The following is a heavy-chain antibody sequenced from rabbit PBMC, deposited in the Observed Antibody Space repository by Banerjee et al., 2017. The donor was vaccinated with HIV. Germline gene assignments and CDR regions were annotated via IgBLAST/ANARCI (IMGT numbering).Heavy chain of an antibody. CDR3: ARTFDGAGGFTFNL. J-gene: IGHJ4*01. CDR2: IYTADGRA. CDR1: GIDFSNNA. Sequence: QQQLEESGGGLVKPGGTLTLTRKASGIDFSNNAMCWVRQAPGKGLEWIACIYTADGRAYYASWAKGRFTISRTTTTVTLQMTSLTAADTATYFCARTFDGAGGFTFNLWGPGTLVTVS. V-gene: IGHV1S47*01. D-gene: IGHD4-2*01.